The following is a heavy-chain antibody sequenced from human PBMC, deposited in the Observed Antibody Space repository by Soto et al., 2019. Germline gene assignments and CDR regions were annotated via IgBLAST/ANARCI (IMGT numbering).Heavy chain of an antibody. V-gene: IGHV3-33*01. CDR1: GFTFSSYG. J-gene: IGHJ4*02. D-gene: IGHD3-22*01. CDR2: IWYDGSNK. Sequence: PGGSLRRSCAASGFTFSSYGMHGVRQAPGKGLECVAVIWYDGSNKYYADSVKGRFTISRDNSKNTLYLQMNSLRAEDTAVYYCARDSSHGSSGPFDYWGQGTLVTFSS. CDR3: ARDSSHGSSGPFDY.